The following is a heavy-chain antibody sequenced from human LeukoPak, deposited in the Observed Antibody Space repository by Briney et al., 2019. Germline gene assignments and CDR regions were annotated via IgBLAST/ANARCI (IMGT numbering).Heavy chain of an antibody. Sequence: SVKVSCKASGGTFSSYAISWVRQAPGQGLEWMGGIITIFGTANYAQKFQGRVTITADKSTSTAYMELSSLRSEDTAVYYCARAPLGQLWFGELIAGRYYYYYMDVWGKGTAVTISS. CDR2: IITIFGTA. D-gene: IGHD3-10*01. V-gene: IGHV1-69*06. J-gene: IGHJ6*03. CDR3: ARAPLGQLWFGELIAGRYYYYYMDV. CDR1: GGTFSSYA.